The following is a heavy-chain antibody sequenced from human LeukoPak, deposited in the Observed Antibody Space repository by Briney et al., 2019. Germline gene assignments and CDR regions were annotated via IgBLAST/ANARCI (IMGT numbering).Heavy chain of an antibody. J-gene: IGHJ4*02. CDR2: ISSSSTTI. D-gene: IGHD2-21*02. V-gene: IGHV3-48*02. CDR1: GLIITSYS. Sequence: PGGSLRLSCAASGLIITSYSMNWVRQAPGKGLEWVSHISSSSTTIDYADSVKGRFTISRDNAKNSLYLQMNSLRDEDTAVYYCARLTVVTATRSLDYWGQGTLVTVSS. CDR3: ARLTVVTATRSLDY.